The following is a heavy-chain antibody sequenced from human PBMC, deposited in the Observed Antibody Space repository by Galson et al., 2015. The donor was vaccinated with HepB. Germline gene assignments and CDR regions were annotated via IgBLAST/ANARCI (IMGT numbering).Heavy chain of an antibody. J-gene: IGHJ3*02. CDR1: GDSVSSNSAA. CDR3: ARMNEGDYSNYMTFSYDAFDI. V-gene: IGHV6-1*01. Sequence: CAISGDSVSSNSAAWNWIRQSPSRGLEWLGRTYYRSKWYNDYAVSVKSRITINPDTSKNQFSLQLSSVTPEDTAVYYCARMNEGDYSNYMTFSYDAFDIWGQGTMVTVSS. D-gene: IGHD4-11*01. CDR2: TYYRSKWYN.